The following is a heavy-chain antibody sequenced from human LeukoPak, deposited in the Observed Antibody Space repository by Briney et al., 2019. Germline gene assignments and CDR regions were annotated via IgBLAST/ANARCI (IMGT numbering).Heavy chain of an antibody. V-gene: IGHV5-51*01. Sequence: EESLKISCKGSGYSFTSYWIGWVRQMPGKGLEWMGIIYPGDSDTRYSPSFQGQVTISADKSISTAYLQWSSLKASDTAMYYCARRGYSYGYSSWSFDYWGQGTLVTVSS. CDR3: ARRGYSYGYSSWSFDY. D-gene: IGHD5-18*01. J-gene: IGHJ4*02. CDR2: IYPGDSDT. CDR1: GYSFTSYW.